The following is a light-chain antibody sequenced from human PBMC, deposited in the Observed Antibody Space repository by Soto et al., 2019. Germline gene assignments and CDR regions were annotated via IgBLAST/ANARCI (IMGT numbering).Light chain of an antibody. CDR3: SSYTSSSTYV. CDR2: DVS. CDR1: SSDVGSYNR. V-gene: IGLV2-18*02. J-gene: IGLJ1*01. Sequence: QSALTQPPSVSGSPGQSVTISCTGTSSDVGSYNRVSWYQQPPGTAPKLMIYDVSNRPSGVPDRFSGSKSGNTASLTISGLQAEDEADYYCSSYTSSSTYVFGTGTKLTAL.